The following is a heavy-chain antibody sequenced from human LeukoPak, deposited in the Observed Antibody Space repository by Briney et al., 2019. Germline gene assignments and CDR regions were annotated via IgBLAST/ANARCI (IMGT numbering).Heavy chain of an antibody. Sequence: GGSLRLSCAASGFTFSSYSMNWVRQAPGKGLEWVSSISSSSSTIYYADSVKGRFTISRDNAKNSLYLQMNSLRAEDTAVYYCARTPVVYYYMDVWGKGTTVTVSS. D-gene: IGHD2-8*02. CDR3: ARTPVVYYYMDV. J-gene: IGHJ6*03. CDR2: ISSSSSTI. V-gene: IGHV3-48*01. CDR1: GFTFSSYS.